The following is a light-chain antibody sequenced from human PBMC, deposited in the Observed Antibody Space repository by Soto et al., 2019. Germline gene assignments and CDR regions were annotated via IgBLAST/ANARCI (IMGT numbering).Light chain of an antibody. Sequence: EIVLTHSPGTLSLSPGERATLSCRASQSVSSSYLAWYQQKPGQAPRLLIYGASTRATGIPARFSGSGSGTEFTLTISSLQSEDFAVYYCQQYNNWPPWTFGQGTKVDI. V-gene: IGKV3-15*01. CDR1: QSVSSSY. J-gene: IGKJ1*01. CDR2: GAS. CDR3: QQYNNWPPWT.